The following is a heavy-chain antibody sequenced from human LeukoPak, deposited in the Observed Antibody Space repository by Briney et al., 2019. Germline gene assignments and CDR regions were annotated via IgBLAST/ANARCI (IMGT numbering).Heavy chain of an antibody. J-gene: IGHJ4*02. CDR2: INHSGST. V-gene: IGHV4-34*01. Sequence: SETLSLTCAVYGGSFSGYYWSWIRQPPGKGLEWIGEINHSGSTNYNPSLKSRVTIPVDTSKNQFSLKLSSVTAADTAVYYCARGPYRYSGSYRAGLDYWGQGTLVTVSS. CDR3: ARGPYRYSGSYRAGLDY. CDR1: GGSFSGYY. D-gene: IGHD1-26*01.